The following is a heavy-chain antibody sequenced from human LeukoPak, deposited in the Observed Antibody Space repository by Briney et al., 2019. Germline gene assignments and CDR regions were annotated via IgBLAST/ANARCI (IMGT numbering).Heavy chain of an antibody. CDR1: GFTFSSYG. J-gene: IGHJ4*02. V-gene: IGHV3-23*01. Sequence: GGTLRLSCAASGFTFSSYGMSWVRQAPGKGLEWVSAISGSGGSTYYADSVKGRFTISRDNSKSTLYLQMNGLRVEDTAVYYCAKGQIARSDRFDYWGQGTLVTVSS. CDR2: ISGSGGST. CDR3: AKGQIARSDRFDY. D-gene: IGHD2-21*01.